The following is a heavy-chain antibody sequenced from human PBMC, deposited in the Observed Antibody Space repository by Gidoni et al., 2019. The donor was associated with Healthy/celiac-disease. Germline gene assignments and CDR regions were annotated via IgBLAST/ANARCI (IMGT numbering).Heavy chain of an antibody. V-gene: IGHV3-23*01. CDR2: ISGSGGST. CDR3: AKSMVRGVIGWFDP. CDR1: GFTFSSYA. D-gene: IGHD3-10*01. J-gene: IGHJ5*02. Sequence: EVQLLESGGGLVQPGGSLRLSCAASGFTFSSYAMSWVRQAPGKGLEWVSAISGSGGSTYYAASVTGRFPISINNSKNTLYLQMNSPRAEDTAVYYCAKSMVRGVIGWFDPWGQGTLVTVSS.